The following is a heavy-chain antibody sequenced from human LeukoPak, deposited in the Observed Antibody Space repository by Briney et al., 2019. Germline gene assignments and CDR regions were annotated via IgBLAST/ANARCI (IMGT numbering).Heavy chain of an antibody. Sequence: SVKVSXKASGGTFSSYAISWVRQAPGQGLEWMGRIIPIFGTANYAQKFQGRVTITTDESTSTAYMELSSLRSEDTAVYYCAITDCGGDCYPDYWGQGTLVTVSS. J-gene: IGHJ4*02. CDR3: AITDCGGDCYPDY. D-gene: IGHD2-21*02. V-gene: IGHV1-69*05. CDR1: GGTFSSYA. CDR2: IIPIFGTA.